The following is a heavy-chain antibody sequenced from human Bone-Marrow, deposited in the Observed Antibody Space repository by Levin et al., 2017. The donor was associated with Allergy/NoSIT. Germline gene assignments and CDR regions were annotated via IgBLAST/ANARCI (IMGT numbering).Heavy chain of an antibody. V-gene: IGHV4-59*01. CDR1: GGSISSYY. D-gene: IGHD3-22*01. CDR3: ARTTKTSYDSGGRTPSWGVIDP. Sequence: SQTLSLTCTVSGGSISSYYWRWIRQPPGKGLEWIGYIYYSGSTNYNPSLKSRVTISVDTSKNQFSLKLSSVTAADTAVYYCARTTKTSYDSGGRTPSWGVIDPWGQGTLVTVSS. J-gene: IGHJ5*02. CDR2: IYYSGST.